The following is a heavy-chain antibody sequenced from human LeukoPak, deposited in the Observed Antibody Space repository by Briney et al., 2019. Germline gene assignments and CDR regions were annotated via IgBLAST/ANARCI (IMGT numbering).Heavy chain of an antibody. CDR1: GGTFSSYT. J-gene: IGHJ3*02. Sequence: SVKVSCKASGGTFSSYTINWVRHAPGQGLEWMGRIIPILGIANYAQKFQGRVTITADRSTSTAYMELSSLRSEDTAVYYCARRLDSSGYLDAFDIWGQGTMVTVSS. CDR2: IIPILGIA. CDR3: ARRLDSSGYLDAFDI. D-gene: IGHD3-22*01. V-gene: IGHV1-69*02.